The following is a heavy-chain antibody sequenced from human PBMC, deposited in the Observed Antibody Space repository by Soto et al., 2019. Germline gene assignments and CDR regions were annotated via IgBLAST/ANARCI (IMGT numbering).Heavy chain of an antibody. CDR2: IYYSGST. CDR3: ARVTIFGVVRPYYYYMDV. D-gene: IGHD3-3*01. V-gene: IGHV4-59*01. Sequence: SETLSLTCTVSGGSISSYYWSWIRQPPGKGLEWIGYIYYSGSTNYNPSLKSRVTISVDTSKNQFSLKLSSVTAADTAVYYCARVTIFGVVRPYYYYMDVWGKGTTVTVSS. CDR1: GGSISSYY. J-gene: IGHJ6*03.